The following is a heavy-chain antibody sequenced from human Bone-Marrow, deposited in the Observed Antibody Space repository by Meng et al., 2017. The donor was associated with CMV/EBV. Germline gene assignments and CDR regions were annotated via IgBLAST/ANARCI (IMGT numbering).Heavy chain of an antibody. J-gene: IGHJ5*02. D-gene: IGHD1-1*01. CDR2: INPNSGGT. V-gene: IGHV1-2*02. CDR1: GYTFTGYY. CDR3: ASGVQMAGGINWFDP. Sequence: ASVKVSCKASGYTFTGYYMHWVRQAPGQGLEWMGWINPNSGGTNYAQKFQSRVTMTRDTSIRTAYMELSRLRSDGTAVYYCASGVQMAGGINWFDPWGQGTLDTVSS.